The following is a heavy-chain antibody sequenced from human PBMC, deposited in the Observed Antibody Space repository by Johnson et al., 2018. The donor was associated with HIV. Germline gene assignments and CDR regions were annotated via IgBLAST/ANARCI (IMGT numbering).Heavy chain of an antibody. J-gene: IGHJ3*02. D-gene: IGHD5/OR15-5a*01. CDR2: ISSDGNSK. CDR1: GFTFTHFA. CDR3: ASVFDAFDI. Sequence: QVQLVESGGGVVQPGRSLRLSCAASGFTFTHFAMDWVRQAPGKGLEWVAVISSDGNSKYYADSVKGRFTISRDNAKNSLYLQMNSLRAEDTAVYYCASVFDAFDIWGQGTMVTVSS. V-gene: IGHV3-30*04.